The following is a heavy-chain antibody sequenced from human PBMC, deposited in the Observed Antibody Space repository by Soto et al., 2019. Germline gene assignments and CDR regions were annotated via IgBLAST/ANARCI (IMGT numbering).Heavy chain of an antibody. Sequence: ITLKESGPTLVKPTQTLTLTCTFSEFSISTSGVGVGWIRQPPGKALEWLALIYWNDDKSDTPSLKSRLTSTRDTAKNQVVLTLTHMYRMDTATSYCAHRPEGYGYGSERFDPLCQGTVVAVSS. CDR1: EFSISTSGVG. CDR3: AHRPEGYGYGSERFDP. CDR2: IYWNDDK. D-gene: IGHD3-10*01. V-gene: IGHV2-5*01. J-gene: IGHJ5*02.